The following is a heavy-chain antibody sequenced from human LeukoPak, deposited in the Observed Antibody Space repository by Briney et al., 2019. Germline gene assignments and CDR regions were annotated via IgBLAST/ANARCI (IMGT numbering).Heavy chain of an antibody. D-gene: IGHD5-12*01. J-gene: IGHJ5*02. CDR2: INPANTNI. Sequence: ASVKVSCKASGYTFTKNAIHWVRQAPGQRLEWMGWINPANTNIKYSEKFQGRVTITRETSASAVYMELRSLSSEDTAVYYCARDLLGYKNWFDPWGQGTLVTVSS. CDR3: ARDLLGYKNWFDP. V-gene: IGHV1-3*01. CDR1: GYTFTKNA.